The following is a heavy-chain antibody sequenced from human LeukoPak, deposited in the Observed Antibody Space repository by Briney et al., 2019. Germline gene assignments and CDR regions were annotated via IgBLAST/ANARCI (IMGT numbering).Heavy chain of an antibody. Sequence: PGGSLRLSCAASGFTFSSYAMSWVRQAPGKGLEWVSAISGSGGSTYYADSVKGRFTISRDNSKSTLYLQMNSLRAKDTAVYYCAKDRRRLVVPAAPDYWGQGTLVTVSS. CDR1: GFTFSSYA. J-gene: IGHJ4*02. V-gene: IGHV3-23*01. CDR2: ISGSGGST. CDR3: AKDRRRLVVPAAPDY. D-gene: IGHD2-2*01.